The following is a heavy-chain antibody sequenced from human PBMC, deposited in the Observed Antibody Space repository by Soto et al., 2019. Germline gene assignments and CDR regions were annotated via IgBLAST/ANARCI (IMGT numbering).Heavy chain of an antibody. CDR3: ASGNSTGSPTGLLDP. CDR2: ISNYNGDT. J-gene: IGHJ5*02. CDR1: GYTFTRDS. Sequence: QVQLVQSGAEVRKPGASVQVSCKASGYTFTRDSINWVRQAPGHGLEWVGWISNYNGDTKYAEKFQGRVTLTTATFTTTSYMDLRSLTSDDTAIYFYASGNSTGSPTGLLDPGGQGTLVTVLS. D-gene: IGHD6-19*01. V-gene: IGHV1-18*04.